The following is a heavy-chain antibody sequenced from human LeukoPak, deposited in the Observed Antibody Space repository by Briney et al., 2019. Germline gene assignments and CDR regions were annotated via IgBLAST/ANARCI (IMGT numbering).Heavy chain of an antibody. CDR1: GYTFTSYY. Sequence: ASVKVSCKASGYTFTSYYMHWVRQAPGQGLEWMGIINPSGGSTSYAQKFQGRVTMTRDTPTSTVYMELSSLRSEDTAVYYCARDQHVGRCSSTSCPNGYGMDVWGQGTTVTVSS. D-gene: IGHD2-2*01. V-gene: IGHV1-46*01. CDR2: INPSGGST. J-gene: IGHJ6*02. CDR3: ARDQHVGRCSSTSCPNGYGMDV.